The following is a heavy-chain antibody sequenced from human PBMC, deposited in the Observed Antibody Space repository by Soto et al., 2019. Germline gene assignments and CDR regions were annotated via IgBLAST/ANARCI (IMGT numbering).Heavy chain of an antibody. D-gene: IGHD2-15*01. CDR2: IIPAVGLA. Sequence: QVQLVQSGAVVKKPGSSVKVSCQASGGTFSSYTVTWVRRAPGQGLEWMGGIIPAVGLANYAQKFQGRVTISADKSTGTAYMEVRSLRSDDTAVYYCARGPSGYSENWLDAWGQVTLVTVSS. V-gene: IGHV1-69*02. CDR3: ARGPSGYSENWLDA. CDR1: GGTFSSYT. J-gene: IGHJ5*02.